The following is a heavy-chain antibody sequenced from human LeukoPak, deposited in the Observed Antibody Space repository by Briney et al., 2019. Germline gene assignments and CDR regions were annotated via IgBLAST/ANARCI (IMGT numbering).Heavy chain of an antibody. CDR1: GLTFSSFV. CDR3: AKAIYSSSRMDV. Sequence: GGSLRLSCAASGLTFSSFVMSWVRQAPGEGLEWVSAISGSGGSTYYADSVKGRFTISRDNSKNTLYLQMNSLRAEDTAVYYCAKAIYSSSRMDVWGQGTTVTVSS. CDR2: ISGSGGST. D-gene: IGHD6-13*01. V-gene: IGHV3-23*01. J-gene: IGHJ6*02.